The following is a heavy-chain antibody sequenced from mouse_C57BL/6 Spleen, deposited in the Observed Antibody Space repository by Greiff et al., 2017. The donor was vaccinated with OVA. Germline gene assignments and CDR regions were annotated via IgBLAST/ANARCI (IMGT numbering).Heavy chain of an antibody. Sequence: EVQRVESGGGLVKPGGSLKLSCAASGFTFSDYGMHWVRQAPEKGLEWVAYISSGGSTIYYADTVKGRFTISRDNAKNTLFLQMTSLRSEDTAMYYCARRVGIYYFDYWGQGTTLTVSS. V-gene: IGHV5-17*01. CDR2: ISSGGSTI. CDR3: ARRVGIYYFDY. CDR1: GFTFSDYG. J-gene: IGHJ2*01.